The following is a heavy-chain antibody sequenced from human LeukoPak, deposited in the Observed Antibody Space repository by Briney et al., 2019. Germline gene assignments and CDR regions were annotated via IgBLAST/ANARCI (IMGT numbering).Heavy chain of an antibody. Sequence: GGSLRLSCTASGFTFGDYAMDWVRQAPGKGLEWVGFIRSKAYGGTTEYAASVKGRFTISRDDSKSIAYLQMNSLKTEDTAVYYCSREEAEANAKFDYWGQGTPVTLSS. V-gene: IGHV3-49*04. CDR1: GFTFGDYA. D-gene: IGHD2-8*01. CDR3: SREEAEANAKFDY. J-gene: IGHJ4*02. CDR2: IRSKAYGGTT.